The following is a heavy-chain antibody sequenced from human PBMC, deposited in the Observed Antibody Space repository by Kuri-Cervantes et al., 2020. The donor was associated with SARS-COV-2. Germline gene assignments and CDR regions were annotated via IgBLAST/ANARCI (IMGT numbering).Heavy chain of an antibody. J-gene: IGHJ4*02. CDR3: ARGYSSGWPGFFDC. CDR1: GVSVSGGTYY. Sequence: SETLSLTCAVSGVSVSGGTYYWSWIRQPAGKGLEWIGRIYTSGSTNYNPSLKSRVTMSVDTSKNQFSLKLSSVTAADTAVYYCARGYSSGWPGFFDCWGQGTLVTVSS. D-gene: IGHD6-19*01. CDR2: IYTSGST. V-gene: IGHV4-61*02.